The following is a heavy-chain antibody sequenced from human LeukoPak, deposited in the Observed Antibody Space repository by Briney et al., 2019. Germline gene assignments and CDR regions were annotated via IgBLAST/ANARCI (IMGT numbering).Heavy chain of an antibody. CDR1: GFTFSSFG. CDR2: ISSVGTSD. Sequence: GGSLRLSCVASGFTFSSFGMHWVRQAPGKGLEWVALISSVGTSDYYADSLKGRFTISRDNSKNTLYLQMNSLRPGDTAMYYCAKLSYDSSAYHEDYWGQGTLVTVSS. V-gene: IGHV3-30*18. J-gene: IGHJ4*02. D-gene: IGHD3-22*01. CDR3: AKLSYDSSAYHEDY.